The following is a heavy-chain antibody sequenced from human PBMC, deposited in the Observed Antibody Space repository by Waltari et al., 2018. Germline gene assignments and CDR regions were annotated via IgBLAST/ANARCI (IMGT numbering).Heavy chain of an antibody. CDR1: GGSISSHY. Sequence: QVQLQESGPGLVKPSETLSLTCTVSGGSISSHYWSWIRQPPGKGLEWIGYIYYSGSTNSNPSLKSRVTISVDTSKNQFSLKLSSVTAADTAVYYCAREKDDYVRGYFDYWGQGTLVTVSS. CDR2: IYYSGST. CDR3: AREKDDYVRGYFDY. J-gene: IGHJ4*02. D-gene: IGHD4-17*01. V-gene: IGHV4-59*11.